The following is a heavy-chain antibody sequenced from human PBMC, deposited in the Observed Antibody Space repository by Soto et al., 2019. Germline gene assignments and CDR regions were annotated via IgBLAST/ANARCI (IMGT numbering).Heavy chain of an antibody. CDR2: ISPYNDYT. V-gene: IGHV1-18*01. CDR3: ARGGYYDNFWKKLNYYVLDF. J-gene: IGHJ6*02. CDR1: GYTFIRYG. Sequence: ASVKVSCKASGYTFIRYGITWVRQAPGQGLEWVGWISPYNDYTEYAQKFHGRVTMTTDTSSRTVTMALRGLRSDDTAVYYCARGGYYDNFWKKLNYYVLDFWGQGTTVTVSS. D-gene: IGHD3-16*01.